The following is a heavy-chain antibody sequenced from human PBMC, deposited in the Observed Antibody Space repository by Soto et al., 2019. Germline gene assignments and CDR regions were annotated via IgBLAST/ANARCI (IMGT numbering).Heavy chain of an antibody. CDR2: INSDGSGT. Sequence: GSLRLSCAASGFPFSSYWMHWVRQTPGKGLVWVSRINSDGSGTRYTDSVKGRFTISRDNAKNTLYLQMNSLRAEDTAVYYCARGGYYYDNWGQGTLVTVSS. CDR3: ARGGYYYDN. CDR1: GFPFSSYW. D-gene: IGHD2-2*01. J-gene: IGHJ4*02. V-gene: IGHV3-74*01.